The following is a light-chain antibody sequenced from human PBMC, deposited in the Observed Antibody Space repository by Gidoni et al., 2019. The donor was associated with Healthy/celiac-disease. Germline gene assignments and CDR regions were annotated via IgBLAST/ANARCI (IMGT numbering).Light chain of an antibody. CDR3: QQRSNWPPLT. CDR1: QIVSSY. V-gene: IGKV3-11*01. Sequence: EIVLTQSPATLSLSPGERATLYCRASQIVSSYLGWYQQKPGQAPRLLIYDASNRATGIPARFSGSGSGTDFTLTISSLEPEDFAVYYCQQRSNWPPLTFGGGTKVEIK. CDR2: DAS. J-gene: IGKJ4*01.